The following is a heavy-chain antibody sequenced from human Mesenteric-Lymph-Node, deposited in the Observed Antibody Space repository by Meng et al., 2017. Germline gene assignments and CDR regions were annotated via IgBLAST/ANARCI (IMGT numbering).Heavy chain of an antibody. CDR3: ARVDESSGSNLDL. V-gene: IGHV4-4*02. J-gene: IGHJ2*01. CDR2: IFHIGDT. Sequence: QVELQESGPGPVKASGTLSLLFAGSCCSIKGNYLLSWVPQAPGKGLEWIGGIFHIGDTKYNPSLKSRVIISGGKSKNEFSLKVTSVAAADTAVYYCARVDESSGSNLDLWGRGTLVTVSS. CDR1: CCSIKGNYL. D-gene: IGHD3-22*01.